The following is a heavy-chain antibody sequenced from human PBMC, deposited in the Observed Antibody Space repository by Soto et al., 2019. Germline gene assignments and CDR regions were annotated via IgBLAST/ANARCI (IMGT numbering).Heavy chain of an antibody. Sequence: GGSLRLSCAASGFTFSSYAMSWVRQAPGKGLEWVSDISGSGGSTYYADSVKGRFTISRENSKNSLYLQMNRLRAEDTAVYYCAKGYWNDADGPDALDIWGQGTMVTVSS. CDR2: ISGSGGST. CDR3: AKGYWNDADGPDALDI. CDR1: GFTFSSYA. D-gene: IGHD1-1*01. V-gene: IGHV3-23*01. J-gene: IGHJ3*02.